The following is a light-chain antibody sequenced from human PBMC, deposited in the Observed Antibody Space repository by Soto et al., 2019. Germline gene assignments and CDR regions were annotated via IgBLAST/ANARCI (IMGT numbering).Light chain of an antibody. CDR3: SSKGGNNNRGVF. CDR2: EVT. V-gene: IGLV2-8*01. J-gene: IGLJ2*01. CDR1: SSDVGGYND. Sequence: QSALTQPPSTSGSPGQSVAISCTGTSSDVGGYNDVSWYQQHPGKAPKLMIYEVTKRPSGVPDRFSGSNSGNTASLTVSGLQVDDEADYCCSSKGGNNNRGVFFGGGTMRTVL.